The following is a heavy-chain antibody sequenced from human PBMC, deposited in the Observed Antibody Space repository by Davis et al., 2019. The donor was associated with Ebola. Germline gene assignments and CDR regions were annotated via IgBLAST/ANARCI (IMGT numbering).Heavy chain of an antibody. J-gene: IGHJ6*04. CDR3: AKYGARNYGMDV. V-gene: IGHV4-39*01. D-gene: IGHD1-14*01. Sequence: MPGGSLRLSCTVSGGSIGSSSYYWGWIRQPPGKGLEWIGSIYYSGTTYYNPSLKSRVTISVDTSKNQFSLKLSSVTAADTAVYYCAKYGARNYGMDVWGKGTMVTVSS. CDR1: GGSIGSSSYY. CDR2: IYYSGTT.